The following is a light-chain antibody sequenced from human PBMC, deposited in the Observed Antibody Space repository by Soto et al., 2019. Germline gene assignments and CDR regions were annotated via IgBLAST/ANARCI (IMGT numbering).Light chain of an antibody. CDR2: GAS. V-gene: IGKV3-20*01. CDR1: QSVSSSY. CDR3: QQYGSSRT. Sequence: EIVLTHSPDTLSLSPGQRATLSCRASQSVSSSYLAWYQQKPGQAPRLLIYGASSRATGIPDRFSGSGSGTDFTLTISRLEPEDFAVYYCQQYGSSRTFGQGTKVDIK. J-gene: IGKJ1*01.